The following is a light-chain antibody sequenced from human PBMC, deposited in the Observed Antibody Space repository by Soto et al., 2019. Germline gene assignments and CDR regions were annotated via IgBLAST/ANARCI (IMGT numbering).Light chain of an antibody. Sequence: EIVLTQSPAPLSLSPGERATPSCRASQSVSSYLAWYQQKPGQAPRLLIYDASNRATGIPARFSGSGSGTDFTLTISSLEPEDFAVYYCQQRSNWPWTLGQGTKVDIK. J-gene: IGKJ1*01. V-gene: IGKV3-11*01. CDR3: QQRSNWPWT. CDR1: QSVSSY. CDR2: DAS.